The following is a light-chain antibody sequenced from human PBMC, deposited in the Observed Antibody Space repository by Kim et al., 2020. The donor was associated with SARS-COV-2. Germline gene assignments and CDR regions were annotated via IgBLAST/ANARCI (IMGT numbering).Light chain of an antibody. CDR2: QDS. Sequence: PGTTASTTCSGDIVGYKYACWYQQKPGQPPVLVIYQDSKRPSGIPERFSGSNSGNTATLTISGTQAMDEADYYCQAWDSSTAWVFGGGTQLTVL. CDR3: QAWDSSTAWV. CDR1: IVGYKY. J-gene: IGLJ3*02. V-gene: IGLV3-1*01.